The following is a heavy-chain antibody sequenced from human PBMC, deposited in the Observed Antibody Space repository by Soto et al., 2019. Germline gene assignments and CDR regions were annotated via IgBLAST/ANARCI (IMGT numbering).Heavy chain of an antibody. V-gene: IGHV1-2*02. CDR2: INPKFGDT. Sequence: QVQLVQSGAEVKEPGDSVRVSCEASGYTFTAYYIHWVRQAPGQGLERMGWINPKFGDTAYAQDFQGRVSMTRDMSISTAYMELTRLTSADTAIYSCARNMAYYYGPARGNGHGYWGQGPRSPSS. D-gene: IGHD3-10*01. CDR3: ARNMAYYYGPARGNGHGY. J-gene: IGHJ6*02. CDR1: GYTFTAYY.